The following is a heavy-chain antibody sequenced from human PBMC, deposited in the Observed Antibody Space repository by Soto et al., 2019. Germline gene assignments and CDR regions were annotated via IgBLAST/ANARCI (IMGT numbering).Heavy chain of an antibody. CDR1: GFDVMSYW. CDR2: IKEDGSEI. J-gene: IGHJ4*02. D-gene: IGHD3-16*01. Sequence: PGGSLRLSGAVSGFDVMSYWMSWVRQAPGKGLEWVASIKEDGSEIYYLHSVRGRFSISRDSAGNALHLTMNYLSAEDTGLYFCARDIGFDYVNWGQGTLVTVSS. CDR3: ARDIGFDYVN. V-gene: IGHV3-7*01.